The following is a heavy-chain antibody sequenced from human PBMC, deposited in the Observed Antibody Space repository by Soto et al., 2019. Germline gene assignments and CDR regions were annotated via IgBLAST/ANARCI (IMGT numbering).Heavy chain of an antibody. CDR1: DGSISSYY. CDR3: ARSGSGSGSYSRNWFEP. V-gene: IGHV4-4*07. CDR2: IYTSGST. J-gene: IGHJ5*02. D-gene: IGHD3-10*01. Sequence: SETLSLTCTFSDGSISSYYWSCIRDPAGKGLEWIGRIYTSGSTNYNPSLKSRVTMSVDTSKNQFSLKLSSVTAADTAVYYCARSGSGSGSYSRNWFEPWGQGTLVSVSS.